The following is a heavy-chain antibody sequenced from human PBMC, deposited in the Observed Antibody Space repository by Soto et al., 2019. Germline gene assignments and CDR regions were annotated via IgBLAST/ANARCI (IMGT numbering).Heavy chain of an antibody. Sequence: ASVKVSCKASGYTFTSYGISWVRQAPGQGLEWMGWISAYNGNTNYAQKLQGRVTMTTDTSTSTAYMELRSLRSDDTAVYYCARVISSGWSTIYYGMDVWRQGTTVTVS. D-gene: IGHD6-19*01. J-gene: IGHJ6*02. CDR1: GYTFTSYG. CDR3: ARVISSGWSTIYYGMDV. V-gene: IGHV1-18*01. CDR2: ISAYNGNT.